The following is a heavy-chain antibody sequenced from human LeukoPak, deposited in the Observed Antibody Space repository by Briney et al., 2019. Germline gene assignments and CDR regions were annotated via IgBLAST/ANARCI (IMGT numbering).Heavy chain of an antibody. Sequence: PGGSLRLSCAASGFTFDDYAMNWVRQTPGKGLEGVSTIAVVGGNTHYADSVEGRFTISRQDSNNALHLQLNSLRAEDTAIYYCARDCCSGGGPLDIWGQGTLVTVSS. CDR3: ARDCCSGGGPLDI. CDR2: IAVVGGNT. CDR1: GFTFDDYA. V-gene: IGHV3-23*01. J-gene: IGHJ4*02. D-gene: IGHD2-15*01.